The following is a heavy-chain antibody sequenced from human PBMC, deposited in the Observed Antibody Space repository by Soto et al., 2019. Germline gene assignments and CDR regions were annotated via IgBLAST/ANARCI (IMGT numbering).Heavy chain of an antibody. D-gene: IGHD2-2*01. J-gene: IGHJ6*03. Sequence: ASVKVSCKASGYTFSSYDINWVRQATGQGIERMGWMNLNSGNSGYAQKFQGRVTMTRSTSITSAYMVLSSLRSEDTAVYYCASVLRYCSSTSCQKPYYYYMDVWGKGTTVTVSS. CDR2: MNLNSGNS. CDR3: ASVLRYCSSTSCQKPYYYYMDV. CDR1: GYTFSSYD. V-gene: IGHV1-8*01.